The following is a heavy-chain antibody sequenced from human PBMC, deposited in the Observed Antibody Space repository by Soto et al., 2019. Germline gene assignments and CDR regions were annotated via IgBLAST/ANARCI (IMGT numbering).Heavy chain of an antibody. CDR3: ARDDVLCDGGRCYGGSLDV. CDR2: IQSGGPT. D-gene: IGHD2-15*01. CDR1: GFTVSSKY. Sequence: EVHLVESGGGLVQPGGSLRLSCAASGFTVSSKYMSWVRQAPGKGLEWVSLIQSGGPTYYADSVKGRFTISRDTSENTLHLQMDSLRAEDTAVYYCARDDVLCDGGRCYGGSLDVWGKGTTVTVSS. V-gene: IGHV3-66*01. J-gene: IGHJ6*04.